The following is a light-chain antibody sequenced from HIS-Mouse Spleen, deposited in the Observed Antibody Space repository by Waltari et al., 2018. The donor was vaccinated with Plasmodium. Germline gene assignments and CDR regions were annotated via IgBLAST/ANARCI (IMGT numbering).Light chain of an antibody. CDR2: DVS. J-gene: IGLJ2*01. CDR3: CSYAGSYTWV. Sequence: QSALTQPRSVSGSPGQSVTISCTGTSSDVCGYNYSPWYQQHPGKAPKLMIYDVSKRPSGVPDRFSGSKSGNTASLTISGLQAEDEADYYCCSYAGSYTWVFGGGTKLTVL. CDR1: SSDVCGYNY. V-gene: IGLV2-11*01.